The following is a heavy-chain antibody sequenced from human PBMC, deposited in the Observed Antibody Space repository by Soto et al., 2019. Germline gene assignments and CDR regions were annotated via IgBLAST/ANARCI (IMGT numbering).Heavy chain of an antibody. Sequence: WGSLRLSCAASGFTFNNYAMHCVRQAPGKGLEWVSLISWDGGSTDYADSVKGRFTISRDNSKSSLYLQMNSLIAEDTALYYCAKDWDNTSGWFDXWGQGPLFTVSX. V-gene: IGHV3-43D*04. CDR3: AKDWDNTSGWFDX. CDR2: ISWDGGST. CDR1: GFTFNNYA. J-gene: IGHJ4*02. D-gene: IGHD6-19*01.